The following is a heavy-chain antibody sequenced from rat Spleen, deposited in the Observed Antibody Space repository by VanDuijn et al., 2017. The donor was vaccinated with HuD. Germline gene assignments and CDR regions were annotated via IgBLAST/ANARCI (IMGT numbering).Heavy chain of an antibody. Sequence: VQLQESGPGLVKPSQSLSLTCSVTGYSITSNYWAWIRKFPGNRMEWMGNIKYSGNTGYNPSLRSRISITRDTSKNQFFLQLNSVTTEDTATYYCARSDYDGTYYYGWFAYWGQGTLVTVSS. CDR1: GYSITSNY. CDR2: IKYSGNT. V-gene: IGHV3-1*01. CDR3: ARSDYDGTYYYGWFAY. J-gene: IGHJ3*01. D-gene: IGHD1-12*02.